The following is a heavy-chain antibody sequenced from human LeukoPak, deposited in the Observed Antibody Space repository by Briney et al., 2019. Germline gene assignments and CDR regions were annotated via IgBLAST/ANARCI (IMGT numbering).Heavy chain of an antibody. J-gene: IGHJ4*02. V-gene: IGHV3-23*01. CDR1: GFTFSSYA. D-gene: IGHD6-13*01. CDR2: LSGSGGSP. CDR3: ANALGGGNTWYYFDC. Sequence: GGSLRLSCAASGFTFSSYAMSWVRQAPGKGLEWVSSLSGSGGSPNYANSVKGRFTISRDNSKNTLYLQMNSLRAEDTAVYYCANALGGGNTWYYFDCSGQGTLVTVSS.